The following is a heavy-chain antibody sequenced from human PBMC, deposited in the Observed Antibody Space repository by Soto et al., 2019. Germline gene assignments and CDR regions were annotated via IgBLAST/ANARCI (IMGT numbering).Heavy chain of an antibody. CDR2: ISGSGIST. CDR3: AKDLGYSTGWEPFDY. J-gene: IGHJ4*02. D-gene: IGHD6-19*01. CDR1: GFTFSSYA. V-gene: IGHV3-23*01. Sequence: VPLLESGGGLVQPGGSLRLSCAASGFTFSSYAMSWVRQAPGKGLEWVSAISGSGISTYYADSVKGRFAISRDNSKNTLYLQMNSLRAEDTAVYYCAKDLGYSTGWEPFDYWGQGTLVTVSS.